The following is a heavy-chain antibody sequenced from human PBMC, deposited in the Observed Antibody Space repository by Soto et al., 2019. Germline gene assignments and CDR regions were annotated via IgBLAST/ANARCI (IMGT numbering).Heavy chain of an antibody. D-gene: IGHD3-10*01. Sequence: PSETLSLTCTVSGGSISRYYWSWVRQPPGKGLEWIGYIYYSGSTYYNPSLKSRVTISVDTSKNQFSLKLSSVTAADTAVYYCAREPNTVRGVTGDYYMEVWGKGTTVTVSS. J-gene: IGHJ6*03. V-gene: IGHV4-59*12. CDR2: IYYSGST. CDR1: GGSISRYY. CDR3: AREPNTVRGVTGDYYMEV.